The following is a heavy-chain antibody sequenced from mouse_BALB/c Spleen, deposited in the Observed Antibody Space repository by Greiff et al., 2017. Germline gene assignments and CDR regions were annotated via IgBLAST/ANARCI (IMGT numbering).Heavy chain of an antibody. Sequence: DVKLVESGGGLVKPGGSLKLSCAASGFTFSSYAMSWVRQTPEKRLEWVASISSGGSTYYPDSVKGRFTISRDNARNSLYMQMSSLRSEDTAMYYCANDNDETWFADWGQGSLVTVAA. CDR3: ANDNDETWFAD. J-gene: IGHJ3*01. D-gene: IGHD2-4*01. V-gene: IGHV5-6-5*01. CDR2: ISSGGST. CDR1: GFTFSSYA.